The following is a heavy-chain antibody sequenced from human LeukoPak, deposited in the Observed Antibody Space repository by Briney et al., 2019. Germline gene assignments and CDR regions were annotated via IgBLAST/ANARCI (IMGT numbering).Heavy chain of an antibody. D-gene: IGHD7-27*01. CDR1: GFTFSDSW. CDR3: ATYKNWVAGDV. J-gene: IGHJ6*02. Sequence: GSLRLSCAASGFTFSDSWMSWVRQAPGKGREWVANIKEDESEKHYVDSVKGRFTVSRDNAKSSLFLQMNSLRVEDTAVYYCATYKNWVAGDVWGQGTTVSVSS. CDR2: IKEDESEK. V-gene: IGHV3-7*01.